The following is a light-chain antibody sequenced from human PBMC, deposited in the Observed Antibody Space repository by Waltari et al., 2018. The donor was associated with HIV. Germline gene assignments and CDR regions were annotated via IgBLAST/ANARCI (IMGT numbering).Light chain of an antibody. CDR1: SSNIGAGYA. Sequence: QSVLTQPPSVSGAPGQRVTISCTGSSSNIGAGYAVPWYQQFPGTAPKLLIYGNSNRPSGVPDRFSGSKSGTSASLAITGLQAEDEADYYCQSYDSSLSGYVFGSGTKVTVL. J-gene: IGLJ1*01. CDR2: GNS. V-gene: IGLV1-40*01. CDR3: QSYDSSLSGYV.